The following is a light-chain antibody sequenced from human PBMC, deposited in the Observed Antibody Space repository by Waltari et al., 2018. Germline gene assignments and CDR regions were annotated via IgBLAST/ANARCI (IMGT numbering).Light chain of an antibody. CDR1: RRDIGIYTS. Sequence: QSALTQPASVSGSLGQSITMSCTGTRRDIGIYTSVPLYQQHPGKAPKLLIYDVSNRPSGVSNRFSGSKSGNTASLTISGLQSEDEADYYCTSFSSDSTPLVFGTGTRVTV. CDR3: TSFSSDSTPLV. J-gene: IGLJ1*01. CDR2: DVS. V-gene: IGLV2-14*03.